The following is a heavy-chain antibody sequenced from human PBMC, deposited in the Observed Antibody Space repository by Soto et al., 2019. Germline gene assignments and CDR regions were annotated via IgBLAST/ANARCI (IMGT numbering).Heavy chain of an antibody. J-gene: IGHJ4*02. D-gene: IGHD6-13*01. V-gene: IGHV3-33*01. CDR1: GFTFSSYG. CDR3: ARDPPIAAAGTPFDY. Sequence: GGSLRLSCAASGFTFSSYGMHWVRQAPGKGLEWVAVIWYDGSNKYYADSVKGGFTISRDNSENTLYLQMNSLRAEDTAVYYCARDPPIAAAGTPFDYWGQGTLVTVSS. CDR2: IWYDGSNK.